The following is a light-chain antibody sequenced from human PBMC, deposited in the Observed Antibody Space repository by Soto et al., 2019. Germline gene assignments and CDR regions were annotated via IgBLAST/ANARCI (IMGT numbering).Light chain of an antibody. CDR2: GAS. CDR1: QGIGSN. J-gene: IGKJ4*01. CDR3: QQSNSYPLT. V-gene: IGKV1-9*01. Sequence: IQLTQSPSSLSASGGDRVTITCRASQGIGSNLAWYLQKPGEAPKLLVYGASTLQGGVPSRFSGSGSGTLFTLTITSLQPEDSATYFCQQSNSYPLTFGGGTKV.